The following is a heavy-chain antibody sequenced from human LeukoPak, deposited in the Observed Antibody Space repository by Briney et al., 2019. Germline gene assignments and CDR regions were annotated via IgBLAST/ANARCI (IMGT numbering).Heavy chain of an antibody. CDR3: ARDFYYYGSGSYSSFDY. V-gene: IGHV1-69*13. CDR2: IIPIFGTA. J-gene: IGHJ4*02. CDR1: GGTFSSYA. Sequence: SVKVFCKASGGTFSSYAISWVRQAPGQGLEWMGGIIPIFGTANYAQKFQGRVTITADESTSTAYMELSSLRSEDTAVYYCARDFYYYGSGSYSSFDYWGQGTLVTVSS. D-gene: IGHD3-10*01.